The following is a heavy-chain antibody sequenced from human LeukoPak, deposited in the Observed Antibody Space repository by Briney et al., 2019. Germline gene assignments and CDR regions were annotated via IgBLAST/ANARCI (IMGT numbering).Heavy chain of an antibody. CDR2: ISGSGGST. D-gene: IGHD3-3*01. V-gene: IGHV3-23*01. CDR3: AKDLGKPLEWSN. CDR1: GFTFSSYA. J-gene: IGHJ4*02. Sequence: GGSLRLSCAASGFTFSSYAMSWVRQAPGKGLEWVSAISGSGGSTYYADSVKGRFTISRDNSENTLYLQMNSLRAEDTAVYYCAKDLGKPLEWSNWGQGTLVTVSS.